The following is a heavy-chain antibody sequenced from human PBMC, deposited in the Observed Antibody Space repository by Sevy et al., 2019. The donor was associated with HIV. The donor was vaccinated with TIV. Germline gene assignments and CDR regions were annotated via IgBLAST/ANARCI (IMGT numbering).Heavy chain of an antibody. CDR2: ITNYNSNT. Sequence: ASVKVSCKASGDTFTTYGISWVRQAPGQGPEWMGWITNYNSNTKYEQKFQDRVTMTTDTSTNTAYMELRNLRPDDTAVYYCASLGGSSGYFSLDYWGQRTLVTVSS. CDR1: GDTFTTYG. CDR3: ASLGGSSGYFSLDY. D-gene: IGHD3-22*01. J-gene: IGHJ4*02. V-gene: IGHV1-18*01.